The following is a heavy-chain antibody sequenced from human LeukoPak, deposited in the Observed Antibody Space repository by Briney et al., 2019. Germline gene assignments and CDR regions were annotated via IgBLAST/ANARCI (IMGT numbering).Heavy chain of an antibody. CDR1: GGSISSSSYY. V-gene: IGHV4-39*07. Sequence: PSETLSLTCTVSGGSISSSSYYWGWIRQPPGKGLEWIGSIYYSGSTYYNPSLKSRVTISVDTSKNQFSLKLSSVTAADTAVYYCARDRRYFDLWGRGTLVTVSS. CDR2: IYYSGST. J-gene: IGHJ2*01. CDR3: ARDRRYFDL.